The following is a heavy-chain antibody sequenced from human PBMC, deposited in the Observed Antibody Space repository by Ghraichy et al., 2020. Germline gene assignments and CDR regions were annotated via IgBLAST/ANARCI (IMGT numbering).Heavy chain of an antibody. D-gene: IGHD5-12*01. V-gene: IGHV4-34*01. CDR1: GGFFSGYY. Sequence: SETLSLTCAVYGGFFSGYYWSWIRQPPGKGLEWIGEINHSGSTNYNPSLKSRVTISVDTSKNQFSLKLSSVTAADTAVYYCARREKRGYSGYDRGRWFDPWGQGTLVTVSS. CDR3: ARREKRGYSGYDRGRWFDP. CDR2: INHSGST. J-gene: IGHJ5*02.